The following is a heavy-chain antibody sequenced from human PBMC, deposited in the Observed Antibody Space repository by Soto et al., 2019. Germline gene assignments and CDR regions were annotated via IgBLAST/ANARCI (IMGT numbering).Heavy chain of an antibody. CDR1: GFSLSTSGVG. D-gene: IGHD2-2*01. CDR3: AHFIVVRPSYVFDV. J-gene: IGHJ3*01. V-gene: IGHV2-5*02. Sequence: QITLKESGPALVKPTQTLTLTCTFSGFSLSTSGVGVGWIRQPPGKALEWLALIYWDGEKRYSPSQKSRLAITTDCSKNHVVLTMTNLDPLDTATYYCAHFIVVRPSYVFDVWGQGTMVAVSS. CDR2: IYWDGEK.